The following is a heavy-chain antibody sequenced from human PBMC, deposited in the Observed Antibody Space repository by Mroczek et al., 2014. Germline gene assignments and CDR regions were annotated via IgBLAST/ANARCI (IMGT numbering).Heavy chain of an antibody. CDR1: GGSISSYY. V-gene: IGHV4-59*01. Sequence: QVQLQESGPGLVKPSETLSLTCTVSGGSISSYYWSWIRQPPGKGLEWIGYIYYSGSTNYNPSLKSRVTISVDTSKNQFSLKLSSVTAADTAVYYCARDGTTVTLPYYYYGMDVWGQGTTVTVSS. D-gene: IGHD4-17*01. CDR2: IYYSGST. J-gene: IGHJ6*02. CDR3: ARDGTTVTLPYYYYGMDV.